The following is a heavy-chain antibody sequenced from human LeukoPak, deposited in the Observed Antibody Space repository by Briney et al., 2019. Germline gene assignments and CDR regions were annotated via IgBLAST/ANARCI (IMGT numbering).Heavy chain of an antibody. V-gene: IGHV5-51*01. CDR2: IYPGDSDT. D-gene: IGHD3-22*01. J-gene: IGHJ3*02. CDR1: GYSFTSYW. Sequence: GESLKISCKGSGYSFTSYWIGWVRQPPGKGLEWMGIIYPGDSDTRYSPSFQGQVTISVDKSISTAYPQWNTLKASDTAMYYCARTDGSGSTLSFDMWGQGTMVTVSS. CDR3: ARTDGSGSTLSFDM.